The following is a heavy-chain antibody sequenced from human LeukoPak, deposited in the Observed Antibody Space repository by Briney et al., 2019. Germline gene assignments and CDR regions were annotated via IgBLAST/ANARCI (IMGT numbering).Heavy chain of an antibody. Sequence: ASVKVSCKASGYTFTGYYMHWVRQAPEQGLEWMGWINPNSGGTNYAQKFQGRVTMTRDTSISTAYMELSRLRSDDTAVYYCARDVRWELLGSDFDYWGQGTLVTVSS. V-gene: IGHV1-2*02. CDR1: GYTFTGYY. CDR3: ARDVRWELLGSDFDY. D-gene: IGHD1-26*01. J-gene: IGHJ4*02. CDR2: INPNSGGT.